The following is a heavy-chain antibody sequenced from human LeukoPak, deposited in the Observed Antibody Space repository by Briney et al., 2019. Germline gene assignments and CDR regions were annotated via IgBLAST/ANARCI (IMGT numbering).Heavy chain of an antibody. CDR3: ARVTSGWYPPYYYGMDV. Sequence: GGSLRLSCVASGFPFSSYWMTWVRQAPGKGLEWVANIKQDGSKKSYVDSVKGRFTISRDNAKNSLYLQMNSLRAEDTAVYYCARVTSGWYPPYYYGMDVWGQGTTVTVSS. V-gene: IGHV3-7*01. D-gene: IGHD6-19*01. CDR1: GFPFSSYW. CDR2: IKQDGSKK. J-gene: IGHJ6*02.